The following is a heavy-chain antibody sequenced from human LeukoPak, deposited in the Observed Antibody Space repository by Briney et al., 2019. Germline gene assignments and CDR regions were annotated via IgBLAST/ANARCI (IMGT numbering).Heavy chain of an antibody. D-gene: IGHD3-22*01. CDR3: AGLPAYYYDTSGFYFDY. Sequence: GGSLRLSCEASGFSFPYGMSWVRQAPGKGLEWVSGITNSGENTYYADSVKGRFTISRDNSKNTLYLQMNSLRAEDTAVYYCAGLPAYYYDTSGFYFDYWGQGTLVTVSS. CDR2: ITNSGENT. CDR1: GFSFPYG. V-gene: IGHV3-23*01. J-gene: IGHJ4*02.